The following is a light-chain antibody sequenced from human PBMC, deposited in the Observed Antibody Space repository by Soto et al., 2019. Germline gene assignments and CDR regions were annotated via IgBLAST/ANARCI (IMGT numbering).Light chain of an antibody. J-gene: IGLJ3*02. CDR1: SSNIGAGYD. Sequence: QSVLTQPPSVSGSPGQRVTISCTASSSNIGAGYDVHWYQQLPGTAPKLLIYANTNRPSGVPDRFSGSKSGTSASMAITGLQAEDEADEYCQSYDRSLSAWVFGGGTKLTVL. CDR3: QSYDRSLSAWV. V-gene: IGLV1-40*01. CDR2: ANT.